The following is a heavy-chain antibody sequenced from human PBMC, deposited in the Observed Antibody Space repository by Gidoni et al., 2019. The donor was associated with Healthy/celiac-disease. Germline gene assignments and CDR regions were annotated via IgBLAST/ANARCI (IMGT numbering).Heavy chain of an antibody. CDR1: GYRFPSYW. J-gene: IGHJ4*02. D-gene: IGHD1-26*01. CDR2: IYPGDSDT. Sequence: EVQLVQSGAEVKKPGESLKISCKGSGYRFPSYWIGWVRQMPGKGLEWMGIIYPGDSDTRYSPSFQGQVTISADKSISNAYLQWSSLKASDTAMYYCARLGPVGATTTPLEYWGQGTLVTVSS. V-gene: IGHV5-51*03. CDR3: ARLGPVGATTTPLEY.